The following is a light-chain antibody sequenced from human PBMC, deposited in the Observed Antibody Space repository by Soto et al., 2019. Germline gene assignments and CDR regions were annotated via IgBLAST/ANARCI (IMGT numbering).Light chain of an antibody. CDR2: GAS. Sequence: DIALTQSPGTLSLSPGERATLSCRASQSVSSSYLAWYQQKPGQAPRLLIYGASSRATGIPDRFSGSGSGTDFTLTISRLEPEDFAVYYCQQYGSSPGTFGQGTKVDIK. CDR1: QSVSSSY. CDR3: QQYGSSPGT. J-gene: IGKJ1*01. V-gene: IGKV3-20*01.